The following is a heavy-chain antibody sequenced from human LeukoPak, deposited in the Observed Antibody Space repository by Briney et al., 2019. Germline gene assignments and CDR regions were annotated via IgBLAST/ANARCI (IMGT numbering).Heavy chain of an antibody. V-gene: IGHV3-64*04. CDR1: GFTFSNYA. CDR3: ARASDPWLQLT. D-gene: IGHD5-24*01. Sequence: GGSLRLSCSASGFTFSNYAMHWVRQAPGKGLEYVSAISSNGGSTYYADSVRGRFTISRDNAQTSLYLQMSSLRAEDTAVYYCARASDPWLQLTWGQGTLVTVSS. J-gene: IGHJ5*02. CDR2: ISSNGGST.